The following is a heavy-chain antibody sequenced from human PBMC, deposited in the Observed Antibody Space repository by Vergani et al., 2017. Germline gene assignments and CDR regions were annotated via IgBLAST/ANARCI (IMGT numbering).Heavy chain of an antibody. CDR3: AGCNYSGSGSYYMVKKYFDY. CDR1: GGSFSGYY. D-gene: IGHD3-10*01. Sequence: QVQLQQWGAGLLKPSETLSLTCAVYGGSFSGYYWSWIRQPPGKGLVWIGEINHSGSTNYNPSPNRRVTISVDTTKNQFSLELSSVTAADTAVYYCAGCNYSGSGSYYMVKKYFDYWGQGTLVTVSS. J-gene: IGHJ4*02. CDR2: INHSGST. V-gene: IGHV4-34*01.